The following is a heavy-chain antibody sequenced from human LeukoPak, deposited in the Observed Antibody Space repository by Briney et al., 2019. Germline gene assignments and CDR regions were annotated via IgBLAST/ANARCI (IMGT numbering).Heavy chain of an antibody. CDR1: GFTFSGSA. V-gene: IGHV3-73*01. CDR3: TTLRIYCSGGSCEIDY. J-gene: IGHJ4*02. D-gene: IGHD2-15*01. Sequence: PGGSLKLSCAASGFTFSGSAMHWVRQASGKGLEWVGRIRSKANSYATAYAASVKGRFTISRDDSQNTAYLQMNSLKTEDTAVYYCTTLRIYCSGGSCEIDYWGQGTLVTVSS. CDR2: IRSKANSYAT.